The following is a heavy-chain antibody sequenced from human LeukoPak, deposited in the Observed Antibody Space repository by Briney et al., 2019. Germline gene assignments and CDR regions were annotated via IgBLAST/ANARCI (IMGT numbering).Heavy chain of an antibody. CDR1: GFKFSSNW. Sequence: GGSLRLSCAASGFKFSSNWMSWVRQAPGKGLEWVANIKQDGSEKYYVDSVKGRFTISRDNAKNSLNLQMNSLRAEDTAVYYCAREGPSVTPYYWGQGTLITVSS. CDR3: AREGPSVTPYY. CDR2: IKQDGSEK. J-gene: IGHJ4*02. D-gene: IGHD4-17*01. V-gene: IGHV3-7*01.